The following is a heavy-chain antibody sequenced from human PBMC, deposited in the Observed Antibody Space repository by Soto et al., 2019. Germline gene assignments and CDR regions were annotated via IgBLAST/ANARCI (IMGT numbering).Heavy chain of an antibody. CDR1: GFTFSSYA. Sequence: GGSLRLSCAASGFTFSSYAMSWVRQAPGKGLEWVSAISGSGGSTYYADSVKGRFTISRDNSKNTLYLQMNSLRAEETAVYYCAKALDYDILTGYSYFDYWGQGTLVTVSS. V-gene: IGHV3-23*01. D-gene: IGHD3-9*01. J-gene: IGHJ4*02. CDR3: AKALDYDILTGYSYFDY. CDR2: ISGSGGST.